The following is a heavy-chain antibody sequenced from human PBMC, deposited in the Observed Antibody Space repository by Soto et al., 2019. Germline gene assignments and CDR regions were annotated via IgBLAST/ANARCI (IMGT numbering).Heavy chain of an antibody. CDR1: GVSISSGNW. D-gene: IGHD3-10*01. CDR2: IFHDGTA. CDR3: VRLVYDTRLNYMYFDF. J-gene: IGHJ4*02. Sequence: PSETLSLTCAVSGVSISSGNWWTWVRQSPQRGLEYIGEIFHDGTANYYPSFERRVAISVDTSKNQFSLKLTSVTAADTVLYFCVRLVYDTRLNYMYFDFWGQGTLVTVSS. V-gene: IGHV4-4*02.